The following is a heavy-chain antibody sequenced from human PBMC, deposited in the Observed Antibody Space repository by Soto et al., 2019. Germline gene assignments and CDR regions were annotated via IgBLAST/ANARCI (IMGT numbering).Heavy chain of an antibody. D-gene: IGHD2-2*01. J-gene: IGHJ5*02. V-gene: IGHV3-73*01. Sequence: GGFLRLSCAAAGVTCSRSAMHWVRQASGKGLEWVGRIRSKSNSYATAYAASVKGRFTISRDDSKNTAYLQMNSLNSEDTAVYYCTRREGYCSSTNCPNWFDPWGQGTLVTVSS. CDR3: TRREGYCSSTNCPNWFDP. CDR2: IRSKSNSYAT. CDR1: GVTCSRSA.